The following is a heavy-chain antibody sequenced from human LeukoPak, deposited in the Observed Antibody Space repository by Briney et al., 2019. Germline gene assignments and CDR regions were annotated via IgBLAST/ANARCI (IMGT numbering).Heavy chain of an antibody. J-gene: IGHJ4*02. D-gene: IGHD7-27*01. CDR3: ARGPSGWGSLDS. CDR2: INSDGSST. Sequence: GGSLRLSCAAFGFTFSSYWMHWVRQAPGKGLVWVSRINSDGSSTNYADSVKGRFTISRDNAKNTLYLQVKSLRAEDTAVYYCARGPSGWGSLDSWGQGTLVTVSS. CDR1: GFTFSSYW. V-gene: IGHV3-74*01.